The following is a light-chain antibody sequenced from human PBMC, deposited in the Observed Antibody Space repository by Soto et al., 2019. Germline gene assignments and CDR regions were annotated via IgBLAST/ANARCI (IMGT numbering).Light chain of an antibody. CDR2: DAS. CDR3: QQYGISPT. Sequence: EIVLTQSPGTLSLSPGERATLSCRSSHSVSSNYLAWYQQKPGQAPRLIIYDASSRATGIPDRFSGSGSGTDFTLTISRLEPVDFAVYYCQQYGISPTFGQGTKVEIK. V-gene: IGKV3-20*01. CDR1: HSVSSNY. J-gene: IGKJ1*01.